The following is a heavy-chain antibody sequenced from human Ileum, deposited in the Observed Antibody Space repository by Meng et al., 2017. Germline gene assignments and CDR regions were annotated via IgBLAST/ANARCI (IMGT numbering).Heavy chain of an antibody. J-gene: IGHJ5*02. V-gene: IGHV2-5*02. CDR2: IYWDDEY. Sequence: QITLKESGPTLVKPTQTLTLTCTFSGFSLSTSGVGVGWIRQPPGKALEWIALIYWDDEYRYSPSLRSRLTITKDTSRNQVVLRMTNVAPVDAGTYYCVHRLVAAQHWFDPWGQGTLVTVSS. CDR1: GFSLSTSGVG. D-gene: IGHD6-6*01. CDR3: VHRLVAAQHWFDP.